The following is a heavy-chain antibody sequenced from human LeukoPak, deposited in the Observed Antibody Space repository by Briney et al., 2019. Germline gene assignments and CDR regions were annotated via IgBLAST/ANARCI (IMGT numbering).Heavy chain of an antibody. J-gene: IGHJ4*02. CDR2: IYSGGST. CDR1: GFTVSSNY. CDR3: AREAYFDY. V-gene: IGHV3-66*01. Sequence: GVSLRLSCAASGFTVSSNYMTWVRQAPGKGLEWVSVIYSGGSTFYADSVKGRFTISRDNSKNTLYLQMNSLRAEDTAVYYCAREAYFDYWGQGTLVTVSS.